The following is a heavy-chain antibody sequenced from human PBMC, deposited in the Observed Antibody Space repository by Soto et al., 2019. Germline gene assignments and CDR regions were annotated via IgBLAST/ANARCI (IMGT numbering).Heavy chain of an antibody. CDR1: GGSITNYY. CDR2: ISDSGST. CDR3: ARERVGHSAMDV. J-gene: IGHJ6*02. Sequence: QVQLQESGPGLVKPSETLSLMCTVSGGSITNYYWSWIQQSPAKGLEWIGYISDSGSTKYNPSLKSRVTISVDTSKTQFSLKLTSVTAADTAVYYCARERVGHSAMDVWGQGTTVTVSS. V-gene: IGHV4-59*01. D-gene: IGHD1-26*01.